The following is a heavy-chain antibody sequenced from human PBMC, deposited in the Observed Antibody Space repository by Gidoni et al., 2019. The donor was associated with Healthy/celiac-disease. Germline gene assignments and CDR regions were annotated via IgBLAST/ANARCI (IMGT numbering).Heavy chain of an antibody. J-gene: IGHJ4*02. Sequence: EVQLVESGGGLVQPGRSLRLSCAASGFTFDDYAMHWVRQAPGKGLEWVSGISWNSGSIGYADSVKGRFTISRDNAKNSLYLQMNSLRAEDTALYYCAKDVGDNSSGWYTYWGQGTLVTVSS. D-gene: IGHD6-19*01. V-gene: IGHV3-9*01. CDR2: ISWNSGSI. CDR3: AKDVGDNSSGWYTY. CDR1: GFTFDDYA.